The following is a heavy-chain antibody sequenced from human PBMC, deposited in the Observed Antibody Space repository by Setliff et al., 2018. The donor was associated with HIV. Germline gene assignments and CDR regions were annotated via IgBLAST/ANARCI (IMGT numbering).Heavy chain of an antibody. CDR3: ARTRGYTYGYIDS. V-gene: IGHV4-4*07. CDR1: GGSISSYY. Sequence: NPSETLSLTCTVSGGSISSYYWSWIRQPAGKRLEFIGRISAAGTINYNPSPRSRVTLSVDTSENQFSLTVNSVTAADTAVYYCARTRGYTYGYIDSWAQGTLVTVSS. J-gene: IGHJ4*02. CDR2: ISAAGTI. D-gene: IGHD5-18*01.